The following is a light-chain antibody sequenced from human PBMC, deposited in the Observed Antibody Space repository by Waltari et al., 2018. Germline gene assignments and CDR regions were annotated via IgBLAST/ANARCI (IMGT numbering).Light chain of an antibody. CDR1: LPHIVTQP. Sequence: QSVLTQPPSASATPGQRVTISCSELLPHIVTQPLNWYPQLPGTAPTLLIYDNNQRPSGVPDRFSGSKSGTSASLAISGLQSEDEADYYCAAWDDSLDGPGFGGGTKLTVL. CDR3: AAWDDSLDGPG. J-gene: IGLJ2*01. V-gene: IGLV1-44*01. CDR2: DNN.